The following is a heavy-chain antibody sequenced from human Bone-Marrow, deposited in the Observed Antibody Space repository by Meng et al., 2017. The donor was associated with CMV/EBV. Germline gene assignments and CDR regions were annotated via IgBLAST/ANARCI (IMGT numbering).Heavy chain of an antibody. D-gene: IGHD3-9*01. CDR2: ISAYNGNT. J-gene: IGHJ4*02. CDR1: GHTFTSYG. V-gene: IGHV1-18*01. Sequence: ASVKVSCKASGHTFTSYGISWVRQAPGQGLEWMGWISAYNGNTNYAQKLQGRVTMTTDTSTSTAYMELRSLRSDDTAVYYCARGLTYYDILTLDYWGQGTLVTVSS. CDR3: ARGLTYYDILTLDY.